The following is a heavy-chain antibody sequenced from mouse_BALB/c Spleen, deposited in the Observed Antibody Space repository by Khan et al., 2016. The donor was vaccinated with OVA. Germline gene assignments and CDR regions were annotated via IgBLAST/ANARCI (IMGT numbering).Heavy chain of an antibody. V-gene: IGHV2-2*02. J-gene: IGHJ3*01. CDR3: ARNYDYDEGLAY. D-gene: IGHD2-4*01. Sequence: VQLQQSGPGLVQPSQSLSITCTVSGFSLTTYGVHWVRQSPGKGLEWLGVIWSGGSTAYNAPFISRLSISKASSKSQVFFKMNSLQVNDTAIYYCARNYDYDEGLAYWGQGTLVTVSA. CDR2: IWSGGST. CDR1: GFSLTTYG.